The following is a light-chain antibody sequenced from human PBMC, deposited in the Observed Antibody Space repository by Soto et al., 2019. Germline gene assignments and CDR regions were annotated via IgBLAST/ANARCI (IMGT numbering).Light chain of an antibody. CDR3: QQSYSTPWT. V-gene: IGKV1-39*01. CDR2: AAS. J-gene: IGKJ1*01. CDR1: QSISSY. Sequence: IQMTQSPSSLSSSLGDRVTITCRASQSISSYLNWYQQKPGKAPKLLIYAASSLQSGVPSRFSGSGSEADFTLTISSLQPEDFATYSCQQSYSTPWTFGQGTKVDIK.